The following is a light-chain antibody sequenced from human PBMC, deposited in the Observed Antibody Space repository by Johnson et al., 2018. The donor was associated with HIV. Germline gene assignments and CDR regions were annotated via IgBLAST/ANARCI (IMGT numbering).Light chain of an antibody. V-gene: IGLV1-51*02. J-gene: IGLJ1*01. CDR2: KNN. CDR1: SSTFGNSY. CDR3: ATWDTSLSTGGF. Sequence: QPVLTQPPSVSAAPGQKVTISCSGASSTFGNSYISWYQLLPGSPPKLLVFKNNERPSGIPDRFSGSNSGTSATLDITGLQTGDEADYYVATWDTSLSTGGFFGTGTKVTVL.